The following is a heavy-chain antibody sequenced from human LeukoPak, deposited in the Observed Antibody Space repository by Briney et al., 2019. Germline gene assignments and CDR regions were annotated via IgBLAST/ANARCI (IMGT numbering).Heavy chain of an antibody. J-gene: IGHJ4*02. CDR2: INHSGST. Sequence: SETLSLTCAVYGGSFSGYYWSWVRQPPGKGLEWIGEINHSGSTNYNPSLKSRVTISVDTSKNQFSLKLSSVTAADTAVYYCARGDYYDSSGYYTYYFDYWGQGTLVTVSS. CDR1: GGSFSGYY. V-gene: IGHV4-34*01. D-gene: IGHD3-22*01. CDR3: ARGDYYDSSGYYTYYFDY.